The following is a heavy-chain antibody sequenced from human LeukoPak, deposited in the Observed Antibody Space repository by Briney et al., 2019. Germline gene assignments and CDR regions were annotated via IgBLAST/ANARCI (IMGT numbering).Heavy chain of an antibody. J-gene: IGHJ5*02. CDR1: GDSISSSNYF. Sequence: SETLSLTCTVSGDSISSSNYFWVWVRQPPGKGLEWITSINYSGTTYYNPSLKSRVTISVDTSKNQFSLNLRSVTAADTAVYYCARGRFMFGYCSGGSCYGRWFDPWGQGTLVTVSS. D-gene: IGHD2-15*01. CDR3: ARGRFMFGYCSGGSCYGRWFDP. CDR2: INYSGTT. V-gene: IGHV4-39*01.